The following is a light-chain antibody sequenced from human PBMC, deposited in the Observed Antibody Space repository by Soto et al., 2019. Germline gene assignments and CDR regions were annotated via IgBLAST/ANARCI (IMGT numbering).Light chain of an antibody. V-gene: IGKV3-11*01. J-gene: IGKJ3*01. CDR2: DAA. CDR3: QQRNNWPRFT. CDR1: QSVGSY. Sequence: EIVLTQYPATLSLSPGERATLSCRASQSVGSYLAWYQQKPGQVPRLLIYDAAYRATGIPARFSGSGSGTDFTLTVSSLEPEDFAVYYCQQRNNWPRFTFGPGTKVDIK.